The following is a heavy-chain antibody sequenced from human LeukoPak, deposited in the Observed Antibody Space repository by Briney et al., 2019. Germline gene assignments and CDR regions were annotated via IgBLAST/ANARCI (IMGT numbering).Heavy chain of an antibody. CDR3: ARGNFYDNKGYSLELRY. V-gene: IGHV1-18*01. CDR2: ISAYNGNT. CDR1: GYTFTSYG. D-gene: IGHD3-22*01. J-gene: IGHJ4*02. Sequence: ASVKVSCKASGYTFTSYGITWVRQAPGQGLEWMGWISAYNGNTNYAQKLRGRVTMTTDTSTSTAYMELSRLTSDDTAVYYCARGNFYDNKGYSLELRYWGQGTLVTVSS.